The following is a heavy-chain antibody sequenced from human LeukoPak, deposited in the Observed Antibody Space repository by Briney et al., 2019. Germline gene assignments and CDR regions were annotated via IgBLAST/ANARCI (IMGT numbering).Heavy chain of an antibody. CDR3: ARGLGNSAYNWFDP. CDR2: ISYDGSNK. CDR1: GFTFSSYA. V-gene: IGHV3-30-3*01. D-gene: IGHD4-23*01. Sequence: SGGSLRLSCAASGFTFSSYAMHWVRQAPGKGLEWVAVISYDGSNKYYADSVKGRFTISRDNSKNTLYLQMNSLRAEDTAVYYCARGLGNSAYNWFDPWGQGTLVTVSS. J-gene: IGHJ5*02.